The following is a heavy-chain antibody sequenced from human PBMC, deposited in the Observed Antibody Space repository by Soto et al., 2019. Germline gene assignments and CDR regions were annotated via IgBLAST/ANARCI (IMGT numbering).Heavy chain of an antibody. CDR2: IKSDGSST. D-gene: IGHD2-21*01. CDR1: GFTFSNYW. J-gene: IGHJ3*02. Sequence: EVQLVESGGDLVQPGGSLRLSCAASGFTFSNYWMHWVRQAPGKGLVWVSRIKSDGSSTFYADSVKGRFTISRDNAKNTLYIQMNSLRAEDTAVYYCTRGTAPSIPNAFDIWGQGTMVTVSS. V-gene: IGHV3-74*01. CDR3: TRGTAPSIPNAFDI.